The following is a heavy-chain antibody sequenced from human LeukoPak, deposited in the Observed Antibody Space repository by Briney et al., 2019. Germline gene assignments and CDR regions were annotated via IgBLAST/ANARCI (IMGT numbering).Heavy chain of an antibody. CDR3: ARAHLGIAARPGAFDI. V-gene: IGHV1-69*13. Sequence: SVKVSCKASGGTFSSYAISWVRQAPGQGLEWMGGIIPIFGTANYAQKFQGRGTITADESTSTAYMELSSLRSEDTAVYYCARAHLGIAARPGAFDIWGQGTMVTVSS. J-gene: IGHJ3*02. D-gene: IGHD6-6*01. CDR2: IIPIFGTA. CDR1: GGTFSSYA.